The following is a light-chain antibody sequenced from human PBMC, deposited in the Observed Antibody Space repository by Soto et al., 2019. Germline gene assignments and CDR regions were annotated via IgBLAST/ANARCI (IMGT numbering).Light chain of an antibody. CDR1: QSISSW. J-gene: IGKJ1*01. V-gene: IGKV1-5*01. CDR2: DAS. CDR3: QHYNSYGT. Sequence: PSTLSASVGDRVTITCRASQSISSWLAWYQQKPGKAPKLLIYDASSLETGVPSRFSGSGSGTEFTLTISSLQPDDFATYYCQHYNSYGTFGQGTKVDIK.